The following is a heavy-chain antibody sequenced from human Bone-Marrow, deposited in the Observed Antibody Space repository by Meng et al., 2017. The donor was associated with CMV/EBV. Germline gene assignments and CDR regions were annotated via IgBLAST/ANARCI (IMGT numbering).Heavy chain of an antibody. CDR1: GGTFNSYA. J-gene: IGHJ5*02. CDR2: IILIFDTA. V-gene: IGHV1-69*05. Sequence: SVKVSCKASGGTFNSYAISWVRQAPGQGLEWMGQIILIFDTANYAQKFQGRLTITTDESTSTAYMELSSLRSDDPAVYYCARDYNFIGFDPWGQGTLVTVSS. D-gene: IGHD3-10*01. CDR3: ARDYNFIGFDP.